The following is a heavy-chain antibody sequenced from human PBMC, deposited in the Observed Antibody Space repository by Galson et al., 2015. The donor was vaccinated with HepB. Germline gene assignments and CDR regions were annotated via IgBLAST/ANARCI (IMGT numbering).Heavy chain of an antibody. CDR3: AKDKGRRWFGSKLGMDV. V-gene: IGHV3-23*01. J-gene: IGHJ6*02. D-gene: IGHD3-10*01. CDR2: ISGSGGST. CDR1: GFTFRSYA. Sequence: SLRLSCAASGFTFRSYAMSWVRQAPGKGLEWVSAISGSGGSTYYADSVKGRFTISRDNSKNTLYLQMNSLRAEDTAVYYLAKDKGRRWFGSKLGMDVWGQGTTVTVSS.